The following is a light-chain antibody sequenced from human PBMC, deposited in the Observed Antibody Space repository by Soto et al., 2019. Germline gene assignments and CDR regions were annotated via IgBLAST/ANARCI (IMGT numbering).Light chain of an antibody. CDR3: QQYGTWPPALP. J-gene: IGKJ4*01. V-gene: IGKV3-15*01. CDR2: GAS. CDR1: QRVNSH. Sequence: EIVMTQSPATLSVSPGERATLSCRASQRVNSHVAWWQQKPGQAPRLLIYGASTRANGIPARFSGSGSGTEFTLSISSLQSEDVAIYYCQQYGTWPPALPFGGGTNVEIK.